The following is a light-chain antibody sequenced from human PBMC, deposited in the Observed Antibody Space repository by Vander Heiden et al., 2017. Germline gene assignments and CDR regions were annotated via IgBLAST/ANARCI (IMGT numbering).Light chain of an antibody. CDR1: QSISSY. CDR3: QQHSNWPLT. Sequence: EILLTQPPATLSLSPGERATLSCKASQSISSYLTWYQQKPGQAPRLLIYDASNRATGIPARFSGSGSGTDFTLTISSLEPEDFAVYYCQQHSNWPLTFGGGTKVEIK. J-gene: IGKJ4*01. V-gene: IGKV3-11*01. CDR2: DAS.